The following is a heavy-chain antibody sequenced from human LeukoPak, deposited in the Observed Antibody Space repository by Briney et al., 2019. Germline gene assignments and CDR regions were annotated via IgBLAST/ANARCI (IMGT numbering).Heavy chain of an antibody. J-gene: IGHJ4*02. D-gene: IGHD5-18*01. CDR3: ARTGYSPHYFDY. Sequence: SETLSLTCTVSGGSISSSSTYYWGWIRQPPGKGLEWIGSIYSGGSTYYNPSLKSRVTISVDTSKNQFSLKLSAVTAADTAVYYCARTGYSPHYFDYWGQGTLVTVSS. V-gene: IGHV4-39*07. CDR2: IYSGGST. CDR1: GGSISSSSTYY.